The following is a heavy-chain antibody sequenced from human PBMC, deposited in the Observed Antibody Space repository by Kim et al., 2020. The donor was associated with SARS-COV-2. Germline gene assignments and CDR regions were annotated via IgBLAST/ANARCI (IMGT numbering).Heavy chain of an antibody. J-gene: IGHJ4*02. CDR1: GGSISSSSYY. D-gene: IGHD5-18*01. CDR3: ARPSITAMVIGY. CDR2: IYYSGST. V-gene: IGHV4-39*01. Sequence: SETLSLTCTVSGGSISSSSYYWGWIRQPPGKGLEWIGSIYYSGSTYYNPSLKSRVTISVDTSKNQFSLKLSSVTAADTAVYYCARPSITAMVIGYWGQGTLVTVSS.